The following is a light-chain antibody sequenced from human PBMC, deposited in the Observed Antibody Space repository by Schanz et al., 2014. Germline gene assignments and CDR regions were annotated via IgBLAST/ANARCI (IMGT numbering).Light chain of an antibody. CDR2: GAS. J-gene: IGKJ3*01. CDR1: QSVSDN. V-gene: IGKV3-15*01. Sequence: EIVMTQSPATLSVSPGERATLSCRASQSVSDNLAWYQQKPGQAPRLLIYGASTRATGVPARFSGSGSGTEFTLTISSLQSEDFAVYYCQQYSRWPLFGPGTAVDIK. CDR3: QQYSRWPL.